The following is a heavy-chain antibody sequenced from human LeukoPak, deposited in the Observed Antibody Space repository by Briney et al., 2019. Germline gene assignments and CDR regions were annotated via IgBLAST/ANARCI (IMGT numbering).Heavy chain of an antibody. V-gene: IGHV4-34*01. D-gene: IGHD6-6*01. CDR2: INHSGST. CDR3: ARLYSSSSPLDY. CDR1: GGSFSGYS. J-gene: IGHJ4*02. Sequence: PSETLSLTCAVYGGSFSGYSWSWIRQPPGKGLEWIGKINHSGSTNYNPSLKSRVTISVDTSKNQFSLKLSSVTAADTAVYYCARLYSSSSPLDYWGQGTLVTVSS.